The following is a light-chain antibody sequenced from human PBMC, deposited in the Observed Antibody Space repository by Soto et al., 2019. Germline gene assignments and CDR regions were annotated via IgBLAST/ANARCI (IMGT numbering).Light chain of an antibody. CDR1: SSDVGSYNL. CDR2: EGS. CDR3: SSYTSSSKV. J-gene: IGLJ1*01. V-gene: IGLV2-14*02. Sequence: QSVLTQPASVSGSPGQSITISCTGTSSDVGSYNLVSWYQQHPGKAPKLMIYEGSKRPSGVSNRFSGSKSGNTASLTISGLQAEDEADYYCSSYTSSSKVLGTGTKVTVL.